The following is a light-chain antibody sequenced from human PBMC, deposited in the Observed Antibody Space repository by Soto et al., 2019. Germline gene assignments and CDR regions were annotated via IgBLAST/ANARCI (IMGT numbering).Light chain of an antibody. Sequence: DIQMTQFPSTLSASVGDRVTITCRASQSISNRLAWFQQKSGEAPNLLIHKASSLESGVPSRFSGSGSGTEFTLTISSLQPDDFATYYCQQYKTYSWTFGQGTKVEIK. V-gene: IGKV1-5*03. CDR1: QSISNR. J-gene: IGKJ1*01. CDR2: KAS. CDR3: QQYKTYSWT.